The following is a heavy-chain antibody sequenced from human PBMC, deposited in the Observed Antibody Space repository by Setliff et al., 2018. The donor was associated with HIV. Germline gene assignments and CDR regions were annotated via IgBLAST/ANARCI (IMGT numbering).Heavy chain of an antibody. CDR2: INAGTGNT. D-gene: IGHD5-18*01. CDR3: ARGLREYSYGSPDY. CDR1: GYRFTGFA. J-gene: IGHJ4*02. V-gene: IGHV1-3*01. Sequence: EASVKVSCKASGYRFTGFAIHWVRQAPGQRFEWMGWINAGTGNTKYSQKFQDRVTISRDIHANTAYMELSSLRSEDTAIYYCARGLREYSYGSPDYWGPGTLVTV.